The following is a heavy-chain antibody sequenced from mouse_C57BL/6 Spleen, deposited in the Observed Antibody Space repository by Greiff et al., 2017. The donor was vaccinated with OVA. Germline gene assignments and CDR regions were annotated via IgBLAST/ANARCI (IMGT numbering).Heavy chain of an antibody. V-gene: IGHV3-1*01. Sequence: VQLKESGPGMVKPSQSLSLTCTVTGYSITSGYDWHWIRHFPGNKLEWMGYISYSGSTNYNPSLKSRISITHDTSKNHFFLKLNSVTTEDTATYYCARDRDYGSRYFDVWGTGTTVTVSS. CDR3: ARDRDYGSRYFDV. CDR2: ISYSGST. J-gene: IGHJ1*03. CDR1: GYSITSGYD. D-gene: IGHD1-1*01.